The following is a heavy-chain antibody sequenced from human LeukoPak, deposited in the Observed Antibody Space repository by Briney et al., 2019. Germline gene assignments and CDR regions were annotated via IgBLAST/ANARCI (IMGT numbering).Heavy chain of an antibody. CDR1: GFTFSSYS. D-gene: IGHD6-13*01. CDR3: ARVWYSSSGADY. CDR2: ISSSSYI. V-gene: IGHV3-21*01. J-gene: IGHJ4*02. Sequence: GGSLRLSCAASGFTFSSYSMNWIRQAPGKGLEWVSSISSSSYIYYADSVKGRFTISRDNAKNSLYLQMNSLRAEDTAVYYCARVWYSSSGADYWGQGTLVTVSS.